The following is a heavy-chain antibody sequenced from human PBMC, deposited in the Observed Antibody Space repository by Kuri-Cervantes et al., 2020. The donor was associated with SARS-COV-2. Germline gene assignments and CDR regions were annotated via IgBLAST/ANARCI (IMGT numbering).Heavy chain of an antibody. D-gene: IGHD7-27*01. CDR3: ASATNWGSCGY. V-gene: IGHV4-34*01. Sequence: SETLSLTCAVYGGSISCYYWSSIRPPPGKGLEWIGEINHSGSTNYNPSLKSRVTISVDTSKNQFSLKLSSVNAAETAVYYVASATNWGSCGYGGEGTLVTVSS. J-gene: IGHJ4*02. CDR2: INHSGST. CDR1: GGSISCYY.